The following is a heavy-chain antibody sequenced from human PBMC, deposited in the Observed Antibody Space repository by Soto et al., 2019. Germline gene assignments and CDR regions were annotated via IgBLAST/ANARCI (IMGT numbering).Heavy chain of an antibody. D-gene: IGHD1-26*01. CDR1: GFTFSNYA. CDR2: ISGSGSST. J-gene: IGHJ4*02. Sequence: PGGSLRLSCAASGFTFSNYAMSWVRQAPGKGLEWVSAISGSGSSTSYADSVKGRFTISRDNSKNTLYLQMNNLRAEDTAVYYCAKDVGANRYYFDYWGQGTLVTVS. CDR3: AKDVGANRYYFDY. V-gene: IGHV3-23*01.